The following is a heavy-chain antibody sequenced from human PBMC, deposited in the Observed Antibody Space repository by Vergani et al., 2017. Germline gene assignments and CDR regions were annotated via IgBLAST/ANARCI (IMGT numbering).Heavy chain of an antibody. CDR2: INQSGST. D-gene: IGHD3-3*01. CDR1: GGSFSGYY. Sequence: QVQLQQWGAGLLKPSETLSLTCAVYGGSFSGYYWSWIRQPPGKGLEWIGEINQSGSTNYNPSLKSRVTISVDTSKNQFSLKLSSVTAADTAVYYCARVQKLFDXRSGYRVRYFYYMDVWGKGTTVTVS. J-gene: IGHJ6*03. CDR3: ARVQKLFDXRSGYRVRYFYYMDV. V-gene: IGHV4-34*01.